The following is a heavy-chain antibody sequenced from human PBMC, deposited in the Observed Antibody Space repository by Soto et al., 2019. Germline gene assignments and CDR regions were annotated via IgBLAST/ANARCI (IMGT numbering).Heavy chain of an antibody. V-gene: IGHV3-33*01. CDR2: IWYDGSNK. D-gene: IGHD6-25*01. CDR1: VFTFISYG. J-gene: IGHJ6*02. CDR3: ARPLAAGYYYYGMDV. Sequence: GWSLRLSCASSVFTFISYGMHWVRQAPGKGLEWVAVIWYDGSNKYYADSVKGRFTISRDNSKNTLYLQMNSLRAEDTAVYYCARPLAAGYYYYGMDVWGQGTTVTVSS.